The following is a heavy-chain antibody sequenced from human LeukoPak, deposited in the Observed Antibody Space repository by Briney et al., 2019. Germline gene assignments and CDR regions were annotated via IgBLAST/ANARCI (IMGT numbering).Heavy chain of an antibody. J-gene: IGHJ4*02. D-gene: IGHD2-8*01. Sequence: GESLKISCKGSGYSFTSYWISWVRQMPGKGLEWMGRIDPSDSYTNHSPSFQGHVTISADKSISTAYLQWSSLKASDTAMYYCASRLNGADEYYFDYWGQGTLVTVSS. V-gene: IGHV5-10-1*01. CDR3: ASRLNGADEYYFDY. CDR1: GYSFTSYW. CDR2: IDPSDSYT.